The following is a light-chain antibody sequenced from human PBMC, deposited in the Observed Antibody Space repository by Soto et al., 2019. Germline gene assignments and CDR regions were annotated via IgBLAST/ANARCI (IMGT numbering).Light chain of an antibody. CDR2: DIS. CDR1: QSVSSS. J-gene: IGKJ5*01. V-gene: IGKV3D-11*02. Sequence: EILMTQSPVTLSVSPGERATLSCRASQSVSSSLAWYQQTPGQAPRLLIYDISKRDTGIPARFSGSGSGTDFTLTITRLEPEDFSVYYCQQRDYWQVTFGQGARLEIK. CDR3: QQRDYWQVT.